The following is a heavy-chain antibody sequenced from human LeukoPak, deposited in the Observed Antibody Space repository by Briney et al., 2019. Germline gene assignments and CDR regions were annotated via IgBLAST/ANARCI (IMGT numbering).Heavy chain of an antibody. CDR2: IYYSGST. CDR1: GGSISSSSYY. Sequence: SETLSLTCTVSGGSISSSSYYWGWIRQPPGKGLEWIGSIYYSGSTYYNPSLKSRVTISVDTSKNQFSLKLSSVTAADTAVYYCARSIVVVPDAFDIWGQGTMVTVSS. J-gene: IGHJ3*02. D-gene: IGHD2-2*01. CDR3: ARSIVVVPDAFDI. V-gene: IGHV4-39*07.